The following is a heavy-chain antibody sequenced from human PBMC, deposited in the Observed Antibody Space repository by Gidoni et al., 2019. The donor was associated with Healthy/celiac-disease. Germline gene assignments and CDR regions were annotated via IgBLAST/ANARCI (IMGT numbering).Heavy chain of an antibody. CDR1: GFTFSNAW. D-gene: IGHD6-19*01. CDR2: IKSKTDGGTT. Sequence: EVQLVESGGGLVKPGGSLRLSCAASGFTFSNAWMSWVRQAPGKGLEWVGRIKSKTDGGTTDYAAPVKGRFTISRDDSKNTLYLQMNSLKTEDTAVYYCTTAPAEYSSGLAQGWFDPWGQGTLVTVSS. V-gene: IGHV3-15*01. CDR3: TTAPAEYSSGLAQGWFDP. J-gene: IGHJ5*02.